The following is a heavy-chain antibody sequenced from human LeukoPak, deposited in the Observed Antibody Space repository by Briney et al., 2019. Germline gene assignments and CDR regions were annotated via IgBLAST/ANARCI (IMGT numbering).Heavy chain of an antibody. CDR2: ISGSGGST. D-gene: IGHD6-19*01. CDR3: AKDSGWSVYYYYGMDV. J-gene: IGHJ6*02. CDR1: GFTFSSYA. V-gene: IGHV3-23*01. Sequence: GGSLRLSCAASGFTFSSYAMSWVRQAPGKGLEWVSAISGSGGSTYYADSVKGRFTISRDNSKNTLYLQMNSLRAEDTAVYYCAKDSGWSVYYYYGMDVWGQGTTVTVSS.